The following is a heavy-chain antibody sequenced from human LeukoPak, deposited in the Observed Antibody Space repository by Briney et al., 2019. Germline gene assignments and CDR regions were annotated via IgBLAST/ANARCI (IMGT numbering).Heavy chain of an antibody. V-gene: IGHV1-18*01. D-gene: IGHD3-22*01. CDR2: ISAYNGNT. Sequence: ASVTVSCTASGYTFTSYGISWVRQAPGQGLEWMGWISAYNGNTNHAQKLQGRVTMTTDTSTSTAYMELRSLRSDDTAVYYCARQQIFPHHASYYDSSGYPLGWFDPWGQGTLVTVSS. CDR1: GYTFTSYG. J-gene: IGHJ5*02. CDR3: ARQQIFPHHASYYDSSGYPLGWFDP.